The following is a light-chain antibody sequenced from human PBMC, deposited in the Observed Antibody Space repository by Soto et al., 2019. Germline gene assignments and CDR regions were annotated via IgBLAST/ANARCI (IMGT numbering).Light chain of an antibody. CDR3: SSYTGSSTSVI. V-gene: IGLV2-14*03. CDR1: SSDVGTYNY. Sequence: QSALTQPASVSGSPGQSITISCTGTSSDVGTYNYVSWYQQHPGKAPKAMIYDVSNRPSGVSNRFSGSKSGNTASLTISGLQAEDEADYYCSSYTGSSTSVIFGGGTKLTVL. J-gene: IGLJ2*01. CDR2: DVS.